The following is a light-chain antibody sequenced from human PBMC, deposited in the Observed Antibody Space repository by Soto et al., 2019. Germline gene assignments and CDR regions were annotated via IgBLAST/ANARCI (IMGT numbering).Light chain of an antibody. J-gene: IGKJ3*01. CDR3: QQYKEWPPIT. V-gene: IGKV3-15*01. Sequence: EIFLTQSPATLSVSPGERATLSCRASESVSSSLAWYQKKPGQAPTLRIYGASTRATGIPTRFSGSGSGTQFILTISSLHSDDFAVYYCQQYKEWPPITFGPGTRVDIK. CDR1: ESVSSS. CDR2: GAS.